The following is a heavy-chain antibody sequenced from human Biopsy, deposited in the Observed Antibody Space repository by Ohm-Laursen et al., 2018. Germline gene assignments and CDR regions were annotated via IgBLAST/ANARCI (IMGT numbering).Heavy chain of an antibody. Sequence: TLSLACTVSGVSITAYYWSWIRQPPGKGLECIGNIHHSGSTNYNPSLKSRLTISADTSKNQFSLKLSSVTAADTAVYYCARIDCSGGSCHYYSYGMDVWGQGTKVTVSS. CDR2: IHHSGST. J-gene: IGHJ6*02. CDR3: ARIDCSGGSCHYYSYGMDV. V-gene: IGHV4-4*09. CDR1: GVSITAYY. D-gene: IGHD2-15*01.